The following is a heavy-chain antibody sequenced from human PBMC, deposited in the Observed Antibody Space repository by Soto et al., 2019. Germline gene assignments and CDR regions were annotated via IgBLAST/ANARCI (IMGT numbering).Heavy chain of an antibody. Sequence: SVSNAWMNWVRQAPGKGLEWVGRIKSKTDGGTTDYAAPVKGRFTISRDDSKNTLYLQMNSLKTEDTAVYYCTTDVDTAMELDYWGQGTLVTVPS. J-gene: IGHJ4*02. CDR3: TTDVDTAMELDY. V-gene: IGHV3-15*07. CDR1: SVSNAW. D-gene: IGHD5-18*01. CDR2: IKSKTDGGTT.